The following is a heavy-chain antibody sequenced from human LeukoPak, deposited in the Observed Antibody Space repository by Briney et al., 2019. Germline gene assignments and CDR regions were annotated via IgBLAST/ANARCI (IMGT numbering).Heavy chain of an antibody. D-gene: IGHD1-14*01. CDR1: GFTFSGYG. Sequence: GGSLRLSCAASGFTFSGYGMHWFRQTPGKGLEWVAVIAYDGSREYYADSVKGRFTISRDNSKNTMSVQMDDLRAEDTAVYYCTRYKKDPFDFWGQGTMVTVSS. CDR2: IAYDGSRE. V-gene: IGHV3-33*01. CDR3: TRYKKDPFDF. J-gene: IGHJ4*02.